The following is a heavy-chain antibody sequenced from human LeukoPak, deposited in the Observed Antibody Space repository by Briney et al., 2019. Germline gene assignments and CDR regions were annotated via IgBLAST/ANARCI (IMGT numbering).Heavy chain of an antibody. Sequence: GGSLRLSCAASGFTFSSYEMNWVRQAPGKGLEWVSYISSSGSTIYYADSVKGRFTISRDNAKNSLYLQMNSLRTEDTALYYCAKSQCSSGGSCYYYYMDVWGKGTTVTVSS. CDR1: GFTFSSYE. V-gene: IGHV3-48*03. CDR2: ISSSGSTI. CDR3: AKSQCSSGGSCYYYYMDV. J-gene: IGHJ6*03. D-gene: IGHD3-10*01.